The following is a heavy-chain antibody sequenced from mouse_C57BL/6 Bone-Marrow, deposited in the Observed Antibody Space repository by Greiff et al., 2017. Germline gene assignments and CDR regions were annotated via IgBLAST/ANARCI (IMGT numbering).Heavy chain of an antibody. CDR3: ARGGFYGGYFDV. J-gene: IGHJ1*03. V-gene: IGHV3-6*01. D-gene: IGHD1-1*01. CDR2: ISYDGSN. Sequence: EVQRVESGPGLVKPSQSLSLTCSVTGYSITSGYYWNWIRQFPGNKLEWMGYISYDGSNNYNPSLKNRISITRDTSTNQFFLKLNSVTTEDTATYYCARGGFYGGYFDVWGTGTTVTVS. CDR1: GYSITSGYY.